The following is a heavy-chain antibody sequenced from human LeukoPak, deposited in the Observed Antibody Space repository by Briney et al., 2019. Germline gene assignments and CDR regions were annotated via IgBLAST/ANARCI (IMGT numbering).Heavy chain of an antibody. CDR2: INHSGST. CDR1: GGSFSGYY. J-gene: IGHJ4*02. D-gene: IGHD6-13*01. Sequence: SETQSLTCAVYGGSFSGYYWSWIRQPPGKGLEWIGEINHSGSTNYNPSLKSRVTISVDTSKNQFSLKLSSVTAADTAAHYCARGPSYSSSWFDYWGQGTLVTVSS. CDR3: ARGPSYSSSWFDY. V-gene: IGHV4-34*01.